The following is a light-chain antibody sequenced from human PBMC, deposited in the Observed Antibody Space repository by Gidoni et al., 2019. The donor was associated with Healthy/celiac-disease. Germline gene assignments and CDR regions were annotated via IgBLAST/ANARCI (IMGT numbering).Light chain of an antibody. J-gene: IGKJ2*01. CDR1: QSVSSN. V-gene: IGKV3-15*01. CDR3: QQYNNWPYT. Sequence: EIVMTQSPATLSVSPGELTTLSCRASQSVSSNLAWYQQNPGQATRLLIYAASTRATGIPARCSGSGSGTEFTLTISSLQSEDFAVYYCQQYNNWPYTFGQGTKLEIK. CDR2: AAS.